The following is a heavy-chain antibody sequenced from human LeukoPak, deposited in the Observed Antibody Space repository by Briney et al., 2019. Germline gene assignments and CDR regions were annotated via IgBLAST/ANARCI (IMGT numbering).Heavy chain of an antibody. J-gene: IGHJ5*02. Sequence: GASVKVSCKASGYTFTSYGISWVRQAPGQGLEWMGWISAYNGNTNYAQKLQGRVTMTTDTSTSTAYMELRSLRPDDTAVYYCARAPYYDSSGYYSTWGQGTLVTVSS. D-gene: IGHD3-22*01. CDR2: ISAYNGNT. CDR3: ARAPYYDSSGYYST. V-gene: IGHV1-18*01. CDR1: GYTFTSYG.